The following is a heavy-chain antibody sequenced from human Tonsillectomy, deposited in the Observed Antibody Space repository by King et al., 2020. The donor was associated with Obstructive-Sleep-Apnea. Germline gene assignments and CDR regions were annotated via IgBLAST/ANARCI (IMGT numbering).Heavy chain of an antibody. CDR2: ISSSSSYI. V-gene: IGHV3-21*01. J-gene: IGHJ4*02. CDR1: GFTFSSYN. CDR3: ARGTYPVIYYFDY. Sequence: VQLVESGGGLVKPGGSLRLSCAASGFTFSSYNMNWVRQAPGKGLEWVSSISSSSSYIYYADSMKGRFTISRDNAKNSLYLQMNSLRAEDTAVYYCARGTYPVIYYFDYWGQGSLVT. D-gene: IGHD2-21*01.